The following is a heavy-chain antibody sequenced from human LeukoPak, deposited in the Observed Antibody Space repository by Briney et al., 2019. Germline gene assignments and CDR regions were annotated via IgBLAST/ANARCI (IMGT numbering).Heavy chain of an antibody. J-gene: IGHJ4*02. CDR3: ARESETSGWYDY. CDR1: GFIFDNYA. CDR2: ISGDGGST. V-gene: IGHV3-43*02. D-gene: IGHD6-19*01. Sequence: GSLRLSCAAPGFIFDNYAIHWARQAPGKGLEWVSLISGDGGSTFYADSVRGRFTISRDNTRKSLSLQMSSLRSEDTALYYCARESETSGWYDYWGQGTLVTVSS.